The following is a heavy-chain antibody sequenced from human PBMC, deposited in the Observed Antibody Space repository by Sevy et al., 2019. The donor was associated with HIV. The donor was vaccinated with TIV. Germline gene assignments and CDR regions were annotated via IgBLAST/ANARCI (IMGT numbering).Heavy chain of an antibody. CDR1: GFTFSNYG. Sequence: GGSLRLSCRVSGFTFSNYGMHWVRQAPGKGLEWVALIWYDGNERFYANSVKGRFTISRDNSKNTMYLQMNSLRGEDRAISYCARGYRAYDVISVGHWGQGTLVTVSS. D-gene: IGHD5-12*01. V-gene: IGHV3-33*01. CDR3: ARGYRAYDVISVGH. CDR2: IWYDGNER. J-gene: IGHJ4*02.